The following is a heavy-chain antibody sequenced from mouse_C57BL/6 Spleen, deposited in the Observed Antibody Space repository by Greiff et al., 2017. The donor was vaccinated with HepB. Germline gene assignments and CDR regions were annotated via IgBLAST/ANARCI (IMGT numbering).Heavy chain of an antibody. Sequence: EVQLVESGGGLVKPGGSLKLSCAASGFTFSDYGMHWVRQAPEKGLEWVAYISSSSSTIYYADTVKGRLTISRDNAKNTLFLQMTSLRSEDTAMYYCARHSFKGPFDYWGQGTTLTVSS. CDR2: ISSSSSTI. CDR1: GFTFSDYG. D-gene: IGHD3-3*01. V-gene: IGHV5-17*01. CDR3: ARHSFKGPFDY. J-gene: IGHJ2*01.